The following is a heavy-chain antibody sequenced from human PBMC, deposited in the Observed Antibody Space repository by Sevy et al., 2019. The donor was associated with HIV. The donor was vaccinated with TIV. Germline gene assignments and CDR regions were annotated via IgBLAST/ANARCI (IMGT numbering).Heavy chain of an antibody. CDR3: AKGLEVGATYYYYGMDV. CDR2: IRYDGSNK. Sequence: GGSLRLSCAASGFTFSSYGMNWVRQAPGKGLEWVAFIRYDGSNKYYADSVKGRFTISRDNSKNTLYLQMNSLRAEDTAVYYCAKGLEVGATYYYYGMDVWGQGTTVTVSS. D-gene: IGHD1-26*01. V-gene: IGHV3-30*02. J-gene: IGHJ6*02. CDR1: GFTFSSYG.